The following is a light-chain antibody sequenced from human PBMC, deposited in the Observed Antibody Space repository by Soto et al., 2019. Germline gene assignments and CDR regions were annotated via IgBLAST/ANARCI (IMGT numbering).Light chain of an antibody. V-gene: IGLV2-14*01. CDR2: EVS. Sequence: QSVLTQPASVSGSPGQSITISCTGTSSDVGGYNYVSWNQQHPGKAPKLMIYEVSNRPSGVSNRFSGSKSGNTASLTISGLQAEDEADYYCSSYTSSSTNWVFGGGTKLTVL. J-gene: IGLJ3*02. CDR1: SSDVGGYNY. CDR3: SSYTSSSTNWV.